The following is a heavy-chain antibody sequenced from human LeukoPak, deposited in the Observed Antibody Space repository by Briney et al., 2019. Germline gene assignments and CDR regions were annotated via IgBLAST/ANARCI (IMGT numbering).Heavy chain of an antibody. CDR1: GGSISSGGYY. J-gene: IGHJ4*02. CDR2: IYYSGST. D-gene: IGHD1-1*01. CDR3: ARLGNWNYIDY. V-gene: IGHV4-31*03. Sequence: SETLSLTCTVSGGSISSGGYYWSWIRQHPGKGLEWIGYIYYSGSTYYNPSLKSRVTISVDTSKNQFSLKLSSVTAADTAVYYCARLGNWNYIDYWGQGTLVTVSS.